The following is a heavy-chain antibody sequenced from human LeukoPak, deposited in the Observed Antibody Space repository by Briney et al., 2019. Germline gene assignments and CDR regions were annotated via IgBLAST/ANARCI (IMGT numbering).Heavy chain of an antibody. Sequence: PSETLSLTCTVSGGSISSSSYYWGWIRQPPGKGLEWIGSIYYSGSTYYNPSLKSRVTISVDTSKNQFSLKLSSVTAADTAVYYCARGFRSGFGELSFNFDYWGQGTLVTVSS. CDR1: GGSISSSSYY. J-gene: IGHJ4*02. CDR2: IYYSGST. V-gene: IGHV4-39*01. D-gene: IGHD3-10*01. CDR3: ARGFRSGFGELSFNFDY.